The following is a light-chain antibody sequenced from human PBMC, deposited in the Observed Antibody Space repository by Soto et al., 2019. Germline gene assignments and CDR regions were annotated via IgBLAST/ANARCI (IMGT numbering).Light chain of an antibody. Sequence: DIQLTQSPSTLSASVGDRVTITCRAGQNVSTWLAWYQQKPGKAPNLLIYKASSLESGVPSRFRGSGSGTEFTLTISSLQPDDFASYYCQQYDSSPITCGQGTRREIK. J-gene: IGKJ5*01. CDR3: QQYDSSPIT. CDR2: KAS. CDR1: QNVSTW. V-gene: IGKV1-5*03.